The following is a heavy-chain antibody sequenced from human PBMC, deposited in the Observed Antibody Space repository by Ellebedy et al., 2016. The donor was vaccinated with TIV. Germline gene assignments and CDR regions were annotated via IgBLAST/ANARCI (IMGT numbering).Heavy chain of an antibody. V-gene: IGHV1-18*01. Sequence: AASVKVSCKASGYTFTSYGFSWVRQAPGQGLEWMGWISGYSGNTNYAQKLQGRVTMTTDTSTSTAYMELRSLRSDDTAVYYCARDQGDDYVWGSYLDYWGQGTLVTVSS. D-gene: IGHD3-16*02. CDR2: ISGYSGNT. CDR3: ARDQGDDYVWGSYLDY. CDR1: GYTFTSYG. J-gene: IGHJ4*02.